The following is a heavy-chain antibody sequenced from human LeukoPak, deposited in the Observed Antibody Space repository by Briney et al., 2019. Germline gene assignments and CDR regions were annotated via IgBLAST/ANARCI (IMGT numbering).Heavy chain of an antibody. CDR3: ARHPNNTYDDTTTYTY. V-gene: IGHV5-51*01. Sequence: GESLKISCKGSGYSFATYWIGWVRQMPRKGLEWMAIIYPVDSDTRYSPSFQGQVTVSADKSISTAYLQWSSLKASDTAMYYCARHPNNTYDDTTTYTYWGQGTLVTVSS. D-gene: IGHD2/OR15-2a*01. CDR2: IYPVDSDT. CDR1: GYSFATYW. J-gene: IGHJ4*02.